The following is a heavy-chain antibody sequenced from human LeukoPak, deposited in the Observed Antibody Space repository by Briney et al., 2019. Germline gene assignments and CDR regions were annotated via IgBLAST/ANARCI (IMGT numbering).Heavy chain of an antibody. Sequence: GRSLRLSCAASGFNFSSYGMHWVRQAPGKGLEWVAVISYDGSNKYYADSVKGRFTISRDNSKNTLYLQMNSLRAEDTAVYYCAKGGPIFGVVIIPLFDYWGQGTLATVSS. CDR3: AKGGPIFGVVIIPLFDY. J-gene: IGHJ4*02. V-gene: IGHV3-30*18. CDR2: ISYDGSNK. CDR1: GFNFSSYG. D-gene: IGHD3-3*01.